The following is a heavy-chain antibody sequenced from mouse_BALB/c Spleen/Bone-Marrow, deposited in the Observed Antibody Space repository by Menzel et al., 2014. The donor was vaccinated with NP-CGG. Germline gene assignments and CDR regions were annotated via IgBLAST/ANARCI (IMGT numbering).Heavy chain of an antibody. CDR2: INPSTAYT. CDR3: ARGNYEAMDY. V-gene: IGHV1-7*01. J-gene: IGHJ4*01. D-gene: IGHD2-1*01. CDR1: GYTFINYW. Sequence: VQGVESEAELAKPGASVKMSCKASGYTFINYWIHWVKQRPGQGLEWIGYINPSTAYTAYNQKFQDKTTLTADKSSSTAYMQLSSLTSEDSAVYYCARGNYEAMDYWGQGTSVTVSS.